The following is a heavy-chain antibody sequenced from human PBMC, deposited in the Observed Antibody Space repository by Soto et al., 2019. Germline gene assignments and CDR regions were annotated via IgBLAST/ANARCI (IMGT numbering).Heavy chain of an antibody. CDR1: GGSISSSSYY. CDR3: ARLGLNDYDILTGYYKVHAFDI. V-gene: IGHV4-39*01. Sequence: LSLTCTVSGGSISSSSYYWGWIRQPPGKGLEWIGSIYYSGSTYYNPSLKSRVTISVDTSKNQFSLKLSSVTAADTAVYYCARLGLNDYDILTGYYKVHAFDIWGQGTMVTVSS. J-gene: IGHJ3*02. D-gene: IGHD3-9*01. CDR2: IYYSGST.